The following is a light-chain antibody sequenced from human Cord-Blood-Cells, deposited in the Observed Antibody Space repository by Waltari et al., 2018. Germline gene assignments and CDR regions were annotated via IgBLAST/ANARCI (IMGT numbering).Light chain of an antibody. CDR2: DAS. Sequence: DIQMTQSPSSLSASVGDRVTITCQASKDISNYLNWYQQKPGKAPKLLIYDASNLEKGVPSRFSGSGSGTDFTFTISSLQPEDIATYYCQQYDNLRVTFGQGTRLEIK. CDR3: QQYDNLRVT. J-gene: IGKJ5*01. V-gene: IGKV1-33*01. CDR1: KDISNY.